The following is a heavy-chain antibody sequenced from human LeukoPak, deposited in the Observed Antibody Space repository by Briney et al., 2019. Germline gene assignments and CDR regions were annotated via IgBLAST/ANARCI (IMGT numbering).Heavy chain of an antibody. CDR3: ASPYCSSTSCSSEYFDY. CDR2: ISAYNGNT. D-gene: IGHD2-2*01. V-gene: IGHV1-18*01. CDR1: GYTFTSYG. J-gene: IGHJ4*02. Sequence: GASVKVSCKASGYTFTSYGISWVRQAPGQGLEWMGWISAYNGNTNYAQKLQGRVTMTTDTSTSTAYMELRSLRSEDTAVYYCASPYCSSTSCSSEYFDYWGQGTLVAVSS.